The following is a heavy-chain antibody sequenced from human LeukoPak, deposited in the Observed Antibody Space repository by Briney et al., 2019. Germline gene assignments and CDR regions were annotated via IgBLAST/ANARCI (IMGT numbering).Heavy chain of an antibody. CDR3: ARRIGDSYFYGMDL. D-gene: IGHD3-16*02. V-gene: IGHV3-73*01. CDR1: GFNFSASP. Sequence: GGSLRLSCAASGFNFSASPIHWVRQAPGKGLEWVGRIRSKEYSYATACAESMRGRCTVSRDDSENTAYLQMSSLKTEDTAVCYCARRIGDSYFYGMDLWGQGTPVTVSS. J-gene: IGHJ6*02. CDR2: IRSKEYSYAT.